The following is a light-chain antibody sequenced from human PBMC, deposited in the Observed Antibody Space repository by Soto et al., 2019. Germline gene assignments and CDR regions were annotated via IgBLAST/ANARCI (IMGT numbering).Light chain of an antibody. V-gene: IGKV1-17*01. CDR2: AAS. CDR1: LGIRND. CDR3: LQHDSYPWT. J-gene: IGKJ1*01. Sequence: DIQMTQSPSSLSASVGDRVTITCRASLGIRNDLGWYQHKPGKATKRLIYAASSLQSGVPSRFSGSGSGTEFTLTNSSLQPEDFATYFCLQHDSYPWTFGQGTKVEFK.